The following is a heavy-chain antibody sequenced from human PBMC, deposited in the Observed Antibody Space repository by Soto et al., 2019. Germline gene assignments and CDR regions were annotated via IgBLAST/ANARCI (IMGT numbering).Heavy chain of an antibody. CDR2: ISNTGLTT. CDR3: AKDPLWGQWLEYAYLDQ. Sequence: EVQLLESGGGLVQPGGSLRLSCAASGLTFSSYAMSWVRQAPGRGLEWVSVISNTGLTTHYADSVKGRFTISRVNSNRPVYLQVNIPTGDDTAVYFCAKDPLWGQWLEYAYLDQWGQGNLVTVS. J-gene: IGHJ5*02. V-gene: IGHV3-23*01. D-gene: IGHD6-19*01. CDR1: GLTFSSYA.